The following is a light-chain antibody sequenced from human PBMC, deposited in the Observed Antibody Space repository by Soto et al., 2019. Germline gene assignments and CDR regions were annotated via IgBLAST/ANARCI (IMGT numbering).Light chain of an antibody. V-gene: IGKV1-5*01. J-gene: IGKJ2*01. CDR2: DAS. CDR1: QSIGTF. CDR3: QQYETFSN. Sequence: DIQMTQSPSTLSAFVGDRVSITCRASQSIGTFLAWYQQKPGKAPKVLIYDASTLESGVPSRFSGSGSGTEFTLTISSLQPDDLATYYCQQYETFSNIGQGTKLEIK.